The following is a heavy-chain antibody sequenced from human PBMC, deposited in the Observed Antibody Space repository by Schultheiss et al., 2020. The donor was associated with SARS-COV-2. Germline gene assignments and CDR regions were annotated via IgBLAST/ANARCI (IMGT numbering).Heavy chain of an antibody. Sequence: SETLSLTCTVSGGSISNYYWSWIRQPPGKGLEWIGYIYYSGSTNYNPSLKSRVTISIDTSKNQFSLKLSSVTAADTAVYYCARAIRGDFDYWGQGTLVTVSS. D-gene: IGHD3-10*01. V-gene: IGHV4-59*08. CDR2: IYYSGST. CDR1: GGSISNYY. CDR3: ARAIRGDFDY. J-gene: IGHJ4*02.